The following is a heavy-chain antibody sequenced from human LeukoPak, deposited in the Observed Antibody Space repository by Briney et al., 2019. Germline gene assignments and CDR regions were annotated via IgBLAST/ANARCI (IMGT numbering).Heavy chain of an antibody. V-gene: IGHV3-23*01. D-gene: IGHD7-27*01. CDR1: GFTFSSYA. Sequence: GGSLRLSCVASGFTFSSYAMSWVRQAPGKGLEWVSAISGSGGSTYYADSVKGRFTISRDNSKNTLYLQMNSLRAEDTAVYYCAKDRYWGSGGDYYFDYWGQGTLVTVSS. CDR3: AKDRYWGSGGDYYFDY. CDR2: ISGSGGST. J-gene: IGHJ4*02.